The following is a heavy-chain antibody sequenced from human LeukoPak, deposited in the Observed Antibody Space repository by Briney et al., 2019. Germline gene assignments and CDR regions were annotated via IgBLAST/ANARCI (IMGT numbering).Heavy chain of an antibody. CDR1: GFSFSNWA. CDR3: AKVKVVGYSTFDY. V-gene: IGHV3-23*01. J-gene: IGHJ4*02. Sequence: GGSLRLSCAASGFSFSNWAMSWVRQAPGKGLEWVSGFTRNDETTSYADSVKGRFTISRDNSKNTLYLQMSSLRAEDTAVYYCAKVKVVGYSTFDYWGQGALVTVSS. CDR2: FTRNDETT. D-gene: IGHD2-8*01.